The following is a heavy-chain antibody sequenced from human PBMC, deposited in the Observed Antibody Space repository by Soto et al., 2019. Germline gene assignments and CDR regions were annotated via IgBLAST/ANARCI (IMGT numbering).Heavy chain of an antibody. V-gene: IGHV1-69*06. CDR1: GGTFSSYA. J-gene: IGHJ6*02. CDR2: IIPIFGTA. CDR3: ARGRGVKYYYDSSGYYPPGMDV. Sequence: ASVKVSCKASGGTFSSYAISWVRQAPGQGLEWMGGIIPIFGTANYAQKFQGRVTITADKSTSTAYMELSSLRSEDTAVYYCARGRGVKYYYDSSGYYPPGMDVWGQGPTVTVSS. D-gene: IGHD3-22*01.